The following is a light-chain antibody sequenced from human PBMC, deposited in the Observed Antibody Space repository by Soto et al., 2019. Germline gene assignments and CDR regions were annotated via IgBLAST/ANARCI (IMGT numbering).Light chain of an antibody. Sequence: VVTQEPSLSVSPGGTVTLTCGSSTGAVTNGHYPYWFQQKPGQAPRLIIYGASSRATGIPDRFSGSGSGTDFTLTISRLEPEDFAMYDCQQYGSSHLITFGQGTRLEIK. J-gene: IGKJ5*01. CDR2: GAS. CDR1: TGAVTNG. CDR3: QQYGSSHLIT. V-gene: IGKV3-20*01.